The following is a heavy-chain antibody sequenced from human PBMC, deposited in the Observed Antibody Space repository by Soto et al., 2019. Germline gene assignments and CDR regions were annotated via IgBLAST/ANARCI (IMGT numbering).Heavy chain of an antibody. CDR1: GGSISSGGYY. J-gene: IGHJ6*03. D-gene: IGHD3-3*01. CDR2: IYYSGST. CDR3: ARTEFYDFWSGYHVPGYYYMDV. V-gene: IGHV4-31*03. Sequence: PSETLSLTCTVSGGSISSGGYYWSWIRQHPGKGLEWIGYIYYSGSTYYNPSLKSRVTISVDTSKNQFSLKLSSVTAADTAVYYCARTEFYDFWSGYHVPGYYYMDVWGKGTTVTVSS.